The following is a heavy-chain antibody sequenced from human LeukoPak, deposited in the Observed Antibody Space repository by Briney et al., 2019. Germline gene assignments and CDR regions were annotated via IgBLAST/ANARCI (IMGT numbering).Heavy chain of an antibody. J-gene: IGHJ3*02. V-gene: IGHV4-39*01. CDR2: IYYSGST. Sequence: PSETLSLTCTVSGGSISSSSYYWGWIRQPPGKGLEWIGSIYYSGSTYYNPSLKSRVTISVDTSKNQFSLKLSSVTAADTAVYYCARLTGYQLLSAAFDIWSQGTMVTVSS. D-gene: IGHD2-2*01. CDR1: GGSISSSSYY. CDR3: ARLTGYQLLSAAFDI.